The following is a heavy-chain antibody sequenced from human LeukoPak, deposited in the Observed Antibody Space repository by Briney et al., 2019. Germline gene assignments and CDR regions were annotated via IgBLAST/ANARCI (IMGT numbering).Heavy chain of an antibody. D-gene: IGHD4-17*01. CDR1: GFTFSSYG. V-gene: IGHV3-30*19. CDR2: ISYDGSNK. J-gene: IGHJ4*02. CDR3: ARPSGYGDYVGYFDY. Sequence: PGGSLRLSCAASGFTFSSYGMHWVRQAPGKGLEWVAVISYDGSNKYYADSVKGRSTISRDNSKNTLYLQMNSLRAEDTAVYYCARPSGYGDYVGYFDYWGQGTLVTVSS.